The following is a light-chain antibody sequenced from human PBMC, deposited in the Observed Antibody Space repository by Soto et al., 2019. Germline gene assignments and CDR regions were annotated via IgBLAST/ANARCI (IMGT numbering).Light chain of an antibody. CDR3: QQYHSLNT. J-gene: IGKJ2*01. Sequence: DIQMTQSPSTLSASVGDRVTITCRASQSISSWLAWYQQKPGKAPKVLIYKASSLESGVPSRFSGSGSGTEFTITISRLQPDDFATYYCQQYHSLNTFGQGTKLEI. CDR1: QSISSW. CDR2: KAS. V-gene: IGKV1-5*03.